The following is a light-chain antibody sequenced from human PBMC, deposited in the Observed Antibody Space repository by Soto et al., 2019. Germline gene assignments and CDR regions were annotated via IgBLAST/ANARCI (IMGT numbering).Light chain of an antibody. V-gene: IGKV1-39*01. CDR1: QNIDMY. CDR3: LQHNSYPWT. Sequence: DIQMTQSPSSLSASVGDTFTITCRASQNIDMYLNWYQQRPGKAPKVLISGASNLQSGVPSRFSGSGSGTDFTLTIHSLQPEDFATYYCLQHNSYPWTFGQGTKVDIK. CDR2: GAS. J-gene: IGKJ1*01.